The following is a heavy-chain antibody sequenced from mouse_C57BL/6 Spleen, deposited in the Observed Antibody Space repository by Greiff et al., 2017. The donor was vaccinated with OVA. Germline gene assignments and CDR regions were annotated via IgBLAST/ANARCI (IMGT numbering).Heavy chain of an antibody. Sequence: QVQLKQPGAELVRPGSSVKLSCKASGYTFTSYWMDWVKQRPGQGLEWIGNIYPSDSETHYNQKFKDKATLTVDKSSSTAFLQLSSLTSEDSAVEYCARAGLYATDYAMDYWGQGTSVTVSS. CDR1: GYTFTSYW. J-gene: IGHJ4*01. CDR3: ARAGLYATDYAMDY. CDR2: IYPSDSET. V-gene: IGHV1-61*01. D-gene: IGHD1-1*01.